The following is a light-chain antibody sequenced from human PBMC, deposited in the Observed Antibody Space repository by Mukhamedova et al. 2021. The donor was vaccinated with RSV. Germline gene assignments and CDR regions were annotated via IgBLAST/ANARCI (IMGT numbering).Light chain of an antibody. CDR2: ATS. V-gene: IGKV1-39*01. J-gene: IGKJ3*01. CDR3: QQTYRAFT. Sequence: WYQRRVHGKAPNLLIFATSSLQSGVSSRFSGSGSETDFTLTISSLEPEDFATYYCQQTYRAFTFGPGTGVDIK.